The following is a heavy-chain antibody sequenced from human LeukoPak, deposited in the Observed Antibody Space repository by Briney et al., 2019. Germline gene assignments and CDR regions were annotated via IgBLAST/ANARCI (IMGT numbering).Heavy chain of an antibody. D-gene: IGHD4-17*01. Sequence: GGSLRLSCAASGFTVGSIYMNWVRQAPGKGLEWVSVIYSGGNTYYADSVKGRFTISRDNSKNTVYLQMNSLRAEDTAVYYCAAYGQDVFDIWGQGTMVTVSS. J-gene: IGHJ3*02. V-gene: IGHV3-53*01. CDR1: GFTVGSIY. CDR2: IYSGGNT. CDR3: AAYGQDVFDI.